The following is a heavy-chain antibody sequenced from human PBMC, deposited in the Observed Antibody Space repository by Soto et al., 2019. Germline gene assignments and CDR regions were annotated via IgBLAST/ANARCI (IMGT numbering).Heavy chain of an antibody. V-gene: IGHV1-69*13. CDR2: IIPIFGTA. CDR3: ARDHTFGVKSDYYGMDV. Sequence: SVKVSCKASGGTFSSYAISWVRQAPGQGLEWMGGIIPIFGTANYAQKLQGRVTITADESTSTAYMELSSLRSEDTAVYYCARDHTFGVKSDYYGMDVWGQGTTVTVSS. CDR1: GGTFSSYA. D-gene: IGHD3-3*01. J-gene: IGHJ6*02.